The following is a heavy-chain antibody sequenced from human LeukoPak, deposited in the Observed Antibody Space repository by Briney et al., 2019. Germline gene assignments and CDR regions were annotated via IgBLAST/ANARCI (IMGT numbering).Heavy chain of an antibody. Sequence: SETLSLTCTVSNGSISIYYWSWVRQPAGKGLEWIGRISASGSTNYNPSLKSRVTMSLDTSKNQFSLKLSSVTAADTAVYYCAREITVTRPFDYWGPGTLVTDSS. CDR2: ISASGST. D-gene: IGHD4-17*01. V-gene: IGHV4-4*07. J-gene: IGHJ4*02. CDR3: AREITVTRPFDY. CDR1: NGSISIYY.